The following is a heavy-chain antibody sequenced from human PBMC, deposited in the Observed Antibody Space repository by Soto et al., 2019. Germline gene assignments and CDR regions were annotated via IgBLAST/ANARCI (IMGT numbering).Heavy chain of an antibody. Sequence: LILCCASSGFTFSRYWMSWFRQAPVKGLEWVANIKQDGPHKYYVDSVKGRFTISRDNANNSLYLQMNSLRAEDTSVYYCARGLVVTAATNPYYGMDVWGHGTTVTVSS. CDR1: GFTFSRYW. V-gene: IGHV3-7*01. CDR3: ARGLVVTAATNPYYGMDV. CDR2: IKQDGPHK. D-gene: IGHD2-2*01. J-gene: IGHJ6*01.